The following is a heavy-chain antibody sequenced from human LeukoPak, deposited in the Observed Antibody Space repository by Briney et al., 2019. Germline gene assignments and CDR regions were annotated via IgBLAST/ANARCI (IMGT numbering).Heavy chain of an antibody. D-gene: IGHD3-16*02. CDR2: IKQDGSEK. V-gene: IGHV3-7*01. Sequence: PGGSLRLSCAASGFTFSSYWMSWVRQAPGKGLEWVANIKQDGSEKYYVDSVKGRFTISRDNAKNSLYLQMNSLRAEDTAVYYCAKVSSPGAFDIWGQGTMVTVSS. CDR3: AKVSSPGAFDI. CDR1: GFTFSSYW. J-gene: IGHJ3*02.